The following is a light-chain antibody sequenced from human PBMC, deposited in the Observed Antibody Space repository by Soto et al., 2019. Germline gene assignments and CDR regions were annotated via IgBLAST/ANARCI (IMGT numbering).Light chain of an antibody. J-gene: IGKJ4*01. CDR3: QQRYIGLT. CDR2: DAS. V-gene: IGKV3-11*01. CDR1: QSVSRY. Sequence: EIVLTQSPVTLSLSPGERATLSCRASQSVSRYLAWYQQKPGQAPRLLVYDASNRATGIPARFSGSGSGTAFTLTISSLEPEDFAVYYCQQRYIGLTFGGGTKVEMK.